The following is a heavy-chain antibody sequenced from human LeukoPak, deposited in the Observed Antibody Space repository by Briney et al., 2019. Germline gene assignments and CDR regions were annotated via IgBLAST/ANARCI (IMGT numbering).Heavy chain of an antibody. V-gene: IGHV3-23*01. J-gene: IGHJ4*02. CDR2: LSGNGVKT. D-gene: IGHD1-7*01. CDR1: GFAFSTFA. CDR3: AKDLNYAFVY. Sequence: GGSLRLSCAASGFAFSTFAMNWVRQAPGKGLEWVSALSGNGVKTYYADSVKGRFTISRDNSGNTLYLQMNSLRAEDTAIYFCAKDLNYAFVYWGQGAVVTVSS.